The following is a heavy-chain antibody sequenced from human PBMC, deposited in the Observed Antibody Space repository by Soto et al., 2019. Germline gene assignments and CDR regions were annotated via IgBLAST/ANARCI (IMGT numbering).Heavy chain of an antibody. Sequence: SVKVSSKASGGTFSSYAISWVRQAPGQGLERMGGIIPIFGTANYAQKFQGRVTITADESTSTAYMELSSLRSEDTAVYYCARPLRGGASHFICCFDYWGKGTLVT. D-gene: IGHD2-8*01. J-gene: IGHJ4*02. V-gene: IGHV1-69*13. CDR1: GGTFSSYA. CDR2: IIPIFGTA. CDR3: ARPLRGGASHFICCFDY.